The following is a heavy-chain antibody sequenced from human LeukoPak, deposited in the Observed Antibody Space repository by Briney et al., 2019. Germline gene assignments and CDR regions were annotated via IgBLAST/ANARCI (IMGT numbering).Heavy chain of an antibody. CDR1: GVTFSSYS. V-gene: IGHV3-21*01. J-gene: IGHJ4*02. D-gene: IGHD3-22*01. CDR2: ISSSSSYI. Sequence: PGGSLRLSCAASGVTFSSYSMNWVRQAPGKGLEWVSSISSSSSYIYYADSVKGRFTISRDNANNSLYLQMNSLRAEDTAVYYCASNYYDSSGYPAYLDYWGQGTLVTVSS. CDR3: ASNYYDSSGYPAYLDY.